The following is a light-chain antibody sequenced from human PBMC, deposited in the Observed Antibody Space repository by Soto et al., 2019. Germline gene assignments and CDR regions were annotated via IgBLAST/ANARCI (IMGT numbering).Light chain of an antibody. V-gene: IGKV1-39*01. Sequence: DIQMTQSPSSLSASVGDRVTITCRASQSISSYLNWYQQKPGKAPKLLIYAASSLQSGVPSRCSGSGSGTDFTLTISSLQPEDFATYCCQPSYSSLYPFGQGTQLEIK. CDR3: QPSYSSLYP. J-gene: IGKJ2*01. CDR1: QSISSY. CDR2: AAS.